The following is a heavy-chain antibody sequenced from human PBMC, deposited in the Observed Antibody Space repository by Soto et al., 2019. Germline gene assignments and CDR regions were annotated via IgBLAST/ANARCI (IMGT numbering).Heavy chain of an antibody. CDR3: AAMIMITFGGPDY. CDR1: GVTFDDYA. V-gene: IGHV3-9*01. CDR2: ISWNSGSI. Sequence: PGGSTGLACAACGVTFDDYAMHWVRQEPGKGLEWVSGISWNSGSIGYADSVKGRFTISRDNAKNSLYLQMNSLRAEDTALYYCAAMIMITFGGPDYWGQGTLVTVSS. D-gene: IGHD3-16*01. J-gene: IGHJ4*02.